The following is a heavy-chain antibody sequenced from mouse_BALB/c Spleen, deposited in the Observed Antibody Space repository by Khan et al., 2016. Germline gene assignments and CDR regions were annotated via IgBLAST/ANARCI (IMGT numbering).Heavy chain of an antibody. J-gene: IGHJ2*01. V-gene: IGHV4-1*02. D-gene: IGHD2-2*01. Sequence: EVQLQESGGGLVQPGGSLKLSCAASGFDFSRYWTSWVRQAPGKGLEWIGEINPDSSTINYTPSLKDKFIISRDNAKNTLYLQMSKVRSEDTALYYCARGDYGYDYFDYWGQGTTLTVSS. CDR3: ARGDYGYDYFDY. CDR2: INPDSSTI. CDR1: GFDFSRYW.